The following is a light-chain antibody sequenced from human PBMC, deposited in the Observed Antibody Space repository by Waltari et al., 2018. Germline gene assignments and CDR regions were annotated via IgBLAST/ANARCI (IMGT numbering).Light chain of an antibody. J-gene: IGLJ2*01. CDR3: SSFAGSNTVK. CDR1: SSDVGGYNY. Sequence: QSALIPPPSASGSPGQSVTILCTGTSSDVGGYNYVPWYQQYPGKAPKLIVYEVSKRPSGVPDRFSGSKSGNTASLTVSGLQAEDEADYYCSSFAGSNTVKFGGGTKLTVL. CDR2: EVS. V-gene: IGLV2-8*01.